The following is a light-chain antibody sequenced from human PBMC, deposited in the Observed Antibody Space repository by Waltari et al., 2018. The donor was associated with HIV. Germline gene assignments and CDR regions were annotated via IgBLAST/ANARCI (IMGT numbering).Light chain of an antibody. V-gene: IGLV1-47*01. CDR2: KNN. CDR1: RANIGRNY. Sequence: QSVLTQPHSASGTPGQRVTISCSGSRANIGRNYVYWYHQPPGTAPQLLIYKNNERPSGVPDRFSGSKSGTSASLAISGLRSDDEADYYCAAWDDSLTGVVFGGGTKLTVL. CDR3: AAWDDSLTGVV. J-gene: IGLJ2*01.